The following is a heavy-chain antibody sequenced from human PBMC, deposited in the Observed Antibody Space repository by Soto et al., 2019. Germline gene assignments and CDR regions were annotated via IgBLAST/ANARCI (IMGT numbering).Heavy chain of an antibody. CDR1: GGSISSSNYY. Sequence: PSETLSLTCTVSGGSISSSNYYWGWIRQPPGKGLEWIGSIYYSGSTYYNPSLKSRVTISVDTSKNQFSLKLSSVTAADTAVYYCARHLTSRSSVVVITYFDYWGQGTLVTVSS. CDR3: ARHLTSRSSVVVITYFDY. V-gene: IGHV4-39*01. D-gene: IGHD3-22*01. J-gene: IGHJ4*02. CDR2: IYYSGST.